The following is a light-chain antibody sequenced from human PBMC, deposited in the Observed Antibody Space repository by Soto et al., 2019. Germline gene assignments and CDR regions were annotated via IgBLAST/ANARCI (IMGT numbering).Light chain of an antibody. J-gene: IGLJ1*01. V-gene: IGLV1-47*01. CDR2: RNN. CDR3: AAWDDSLSGGV. Sequence: QSVLTQPPSASGTPGQRVTISFSGSSSNIGSNYVYWYQQLPGTAPKLLIYRNNQRPSGVPDRFSGSKSGTSASLAISGLRSEDEADYYCAAWDDSLSGGVFGTGT. CDR1: SSNIGSNY.